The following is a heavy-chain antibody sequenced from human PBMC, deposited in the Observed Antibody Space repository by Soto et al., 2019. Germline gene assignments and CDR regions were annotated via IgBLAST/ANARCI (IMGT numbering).Heavy chain of an antibody. Sequence: QVQMVESGGGVVHPGRSLRLSCVASGFTFSTYDIHWVRQAPGKGLEWVAVTSYDGSKRYYADSVVGRFTISRDNAKNTVDLQMNSVRAEDTAIYSCAKGEYLYDSRGALDPWGQGTLGTVSS. D-gene: IGHD3-22*01. V-gene: IGHV3-30*18. CDR1: GFTFSTYD. CDR3: AKGEYLYDSRGALDP. J-gene: IGHJ5*02. CDR2: TSYDGSKR.